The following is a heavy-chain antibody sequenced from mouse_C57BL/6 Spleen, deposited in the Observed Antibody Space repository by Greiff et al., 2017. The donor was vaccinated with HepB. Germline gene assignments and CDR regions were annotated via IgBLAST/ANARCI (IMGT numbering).Heavy chain of an antibody. Sequence: VQLQQSGPELVKPGASVKISCKASGYAFSSSWMNWVKQRPGKGLEWIGRIYPGDGDTNYNGKFKGKATLTADKSSSTAYMQLSSLKSEDSAVYFCAKEEYGYLFAYWGQGTLVTVSA. J-gene: IGHJ3*01. V-gene: IGHV1-82*01. CDR2: IYPGDGDT. CDR3: AKEEYGYLFAY. CDR1: GYAFSSSW. D-gene: IGHD2-2*01.